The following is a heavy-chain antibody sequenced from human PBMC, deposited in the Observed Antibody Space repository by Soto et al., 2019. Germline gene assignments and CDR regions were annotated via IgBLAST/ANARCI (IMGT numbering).Heavy chain of an antibody. V-gene: IGHV3-7*04. CDR1: GFTFNRYW. D-gene: IGHD4-4*01. CDR3: ARGGYDYSNPFDY. CDR2: INQDGSEK. J-gene: IGHJ4*02. Sequence: EVQLVESGGGLVQPGGSLRLSCAASGFTFNRYWMKWVRQAPGRGLEWMGNINQDGSEKHYVVSVKGRFTISRDNAKDSVYLQMNSLKAEDTAMYYCARGGYDYSNPFDYWGQGTLVTVSS.